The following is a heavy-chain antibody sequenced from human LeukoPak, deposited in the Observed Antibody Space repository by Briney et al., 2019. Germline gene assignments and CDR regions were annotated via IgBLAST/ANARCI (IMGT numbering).Heavy chain of an antibody. V-gene: IGHV3-23*01. CDR3: ARGGSGSWGNHEAGLDYYYYMDV. J-gene: IGHJ6*03. CDR1: GFTFSSYA. CDR2: ISGSGGST. D-gene: IGHD3-10*01. Sequence: PGGSLRLSCAASGFTFSSYAMSWVRQAPGKGLEWVSAISGSGGSTYYADSVKGRFTISRDNSKNTLYLQMNSLRAEDTAVYYCARGGSGSWGNHEAGLDYYYYMDVWGKGTTVTVSS.